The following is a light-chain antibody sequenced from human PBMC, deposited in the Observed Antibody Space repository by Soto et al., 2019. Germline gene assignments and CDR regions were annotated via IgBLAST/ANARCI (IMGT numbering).Light chain of an antibody. CDR2: EVT. CDR3: SSDAGNYNYV. J-gene: IGLJ1*01. CDR1: SSDVGGYDH. Sequence: QSVLTQPPSASGSPGQSVTIPCTGTSSDVGGYDHVSWYQQLPGKAPKLMIYEVTKRPAGVPDRFSGSKSGNTASLTVSGLQAEDEADYFCSSDAGNYNYVFGTGTKVTVL. V-gene: IGLV2-8*01.